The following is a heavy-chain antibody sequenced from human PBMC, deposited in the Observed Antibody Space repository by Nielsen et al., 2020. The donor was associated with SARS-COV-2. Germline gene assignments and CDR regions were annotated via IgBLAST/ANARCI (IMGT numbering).Heavy chain of an antibody. D-gene: IGHD6-13*01. CDR2: ISWNSGSI. CDR1: GFTFDDYA. CDR3: AKDMGSSSWYLDY. V-gene: IGHV3-9*01. Sequence: SLKISCAASGFTFDDYAMHWVRQAPGKGLEWVSGISWNSGSIGYADSVKGRFTISRDNAKNSLYLQMNSLGAEDTALYYCAKDMGSSSWYLDYWGQGTLVTVSS. J-gene: IGHJ4*02.